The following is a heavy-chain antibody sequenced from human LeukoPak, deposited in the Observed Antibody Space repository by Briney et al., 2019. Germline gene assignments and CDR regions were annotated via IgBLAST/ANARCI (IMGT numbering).Heavy chain of an antibody. D-gene: IGHD5-12*01. CDR2: ISWDGGST. V-gene: IGHV3-43D*03. Sequence: GGSLRLSCAASGFTFDDYAMHWVRQAPGKGLEWVSLISWDGGSTYYADSVKGRFTISRDNSKNSLYLQMNSLRAEDTALYYCAKEIDGYDDYWGQGTLVTVSS. CDR1: GFTFDDYA. CDR3: AKEIDGYDDY. J-gene: IGHJ4*02.